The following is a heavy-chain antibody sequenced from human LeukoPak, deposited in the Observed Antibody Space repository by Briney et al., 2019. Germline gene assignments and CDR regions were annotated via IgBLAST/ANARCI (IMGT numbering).Heavy chain of an antibody. Sequence: SETLSLTCTVSGGSISSYYWSWIRQPPGKGLEWIGYIYTSGSTNYNLSLKSRDTISVDTSKNQFSLKLSSVTAADTAVYYCARISGSYLFDYWGQGTLVTVSS. CDR3: ARISGSYLFDY. CDR2: IYTSGST. CDR1: GGSISSYY. J-gene: IGHJ4*02. V-gene: IGHV4-4*09. D-gene: IGHD1-26*01.